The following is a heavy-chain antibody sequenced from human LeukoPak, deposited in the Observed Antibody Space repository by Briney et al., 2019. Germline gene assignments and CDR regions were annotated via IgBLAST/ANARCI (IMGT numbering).Heavy chain of an antibody. CDR3: ARVRGLHYFDY. CDR1: GGSFSGYY. V-gene: IGHV4-34*01. Sequence: NPSETPSLTCAVYGGSFSGYYWSWIRQPPGKGLEWIGEINHSGSTNYNPSLKSRVTISVDTSKNQFSLKLSSVTAADTAVYYCARVRGLHYFDYWGQGTLVTVSS. D-gene: IGHD4-17*01. J-gene: IGHJ4*02. CDR2: INHSGST.